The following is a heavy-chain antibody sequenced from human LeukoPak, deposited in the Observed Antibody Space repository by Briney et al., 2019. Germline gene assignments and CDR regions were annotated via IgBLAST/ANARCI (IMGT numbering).Heavy chain of an antibody. J-gene: IGHJ4*02. CDR3: ASSPLRYFDWSY. D-gene: IGHD3-9*01. CDR2: ISSSSSYI. Sequence: GGSLRLSCAASGFTFNSYTMNWVRQAPGKGLEWVSSISSSSSYIYYADSVKGRFTISRDNAKNSLYLQMNSLRAEDTAVYYCASSPLRYFDWSYWGQGTLVTVSS. CDR1: GFTFNSYT. V-gene: IGHV3-21*01.